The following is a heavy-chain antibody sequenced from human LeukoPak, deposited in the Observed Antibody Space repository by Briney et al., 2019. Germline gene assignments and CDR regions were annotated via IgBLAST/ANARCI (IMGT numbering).Heavy chain of an antibody. V-gene: IGHV1-8*01. CDR3: ARGLTYYYGSGSYLHDAFDI. Sequence: ASVKVSCKASGFTFTSYDINWVRQATGQGLEWMGWMNPNSGNTGYAQKFQGRVTMTRNTSISTAYMELSSLRSEDTAVYYCARGLTYYYGSGSYLHDAFDIWGQGTMVTVS. D-gene: IGHD3-10*01. J-gene: IGHJ3*02. CDR1: GFTFTSYD. CDR2: MNPNSGNT.